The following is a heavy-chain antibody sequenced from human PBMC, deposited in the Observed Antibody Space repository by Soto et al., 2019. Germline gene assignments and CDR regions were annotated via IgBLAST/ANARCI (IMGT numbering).Heavy chain of an antibody. V-gene: IGHV1-69*02. D-gene: IGHD2-2*01. J-gene: IGHJ6*02. CDR3: ARAPAAIPYYYYGMDV. Sequence: QVQLVQSGAEVKKPGSSVKVSCKASGGTFSSYTISWVRQAPGQGLEWMGRIIPILGIANYAQKFQGRVTITADKSTSTAYMELSSLRSEDTDVYYCARAPAAIPYYYYGMDVWGQGTTVTVSS. CDR2: IIPILGIA. CDR1: GGTFSSYT.